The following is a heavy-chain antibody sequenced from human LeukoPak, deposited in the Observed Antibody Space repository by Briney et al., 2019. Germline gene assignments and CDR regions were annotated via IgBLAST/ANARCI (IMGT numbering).Heavy chain of an antibody. V-gene: IGHV3-48*01. CDR2: ISSSSNII. J-gene: IGHJ4*02. D-gene: IGHD3-10*01. Sequence: GGSLRLSCAASGFTFGSYSMNWVRQAPGKGLEWVSYISSSSNIIYYVDSVKGRFTISRDNAKNSLYLQMNSLRAEDTAVYYCARDSGGYGFDYWGQGTLVTVSS. CDR3: ARDSGGYGFDY. CDR1: GFTFGSYS.